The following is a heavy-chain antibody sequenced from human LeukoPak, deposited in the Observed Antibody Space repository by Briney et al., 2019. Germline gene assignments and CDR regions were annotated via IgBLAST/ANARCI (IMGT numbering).Heavy chain of an antibody. D-gene: IGHD7-27*01. CDR1: GFTFSDYA. J-gene: IGHJ6*03. CDR2: VDGRGATT. Sequence: GGSLRLSCAASGFASGFTFSDYAVSWVRQAPGKGPEWVASVDGRGATTYYADSVRGRFTISRDNSKNTLYLQMISLGADDTAVYFCAKAPATGEGYYFYYMDVWGKGTTVTVSS. CDR3: AKAPATGEGYYFYYMDV. V-gene: IGHV3-23*01.